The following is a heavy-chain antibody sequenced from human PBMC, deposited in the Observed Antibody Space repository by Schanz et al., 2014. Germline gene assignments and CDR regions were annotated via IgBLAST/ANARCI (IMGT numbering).Heavy chain of an antibody. CDR3: VSSGSYSSYAF. CDR1: GFTFSDYS. J-gene: IGHJ4*02. Sequence: EVQLLESGGGLVQPGGSLRLSCAASGFTFSDYSMNWVRQAPGKGPEWVSYIRSSSTPIYYADSVKGRFTISRDNAKNSLYLQMNRLRAEDTAVYHCVSSGSYSSYAFWGQGTLVTVSS. D-gene: IGHD3-10*01. CDR2: IRSSSTPI. V-gene: IGHV3-48*01.